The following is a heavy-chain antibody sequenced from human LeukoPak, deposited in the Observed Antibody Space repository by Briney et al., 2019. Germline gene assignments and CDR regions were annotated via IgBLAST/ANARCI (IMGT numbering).Heavy chain of an antibody. Sequence: GGSLRLSCAASGFIFSNFDMHWVRQAPGKGLEYVSSINAGGGSTYYAASVKGRFTISRDAVKDTLYLQMGSVRIEDTAVYYCARELPFEDWGQGSLVTVSS. CDR1: GFIFSNFD. CDR2: INAGGGST. V-gene: IGHV3-64*02. J-gene: IGHJ4*02. D-gene: IGHD2-15*01. CDR3: ARELPFED.